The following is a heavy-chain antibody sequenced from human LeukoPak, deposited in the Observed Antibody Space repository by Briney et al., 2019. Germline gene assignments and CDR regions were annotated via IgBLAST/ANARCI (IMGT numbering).Heavy chain of an antibody. CDR3: AKEGHCSGGSCYAYFGY. CDR1: GFTFSSYA. J-gene: IGHJ4*02. D-gene: IGHD2-15*01. Sequence: GGSLRPSCAASGFTFSSYAMSWVRQAPGKGLEWVSAISGSGGSTYYADSVKGRFTISRDNSKNTLYLQMNSLRAEDTAVYYCAKEGHCSGGSCYAYFGYWGQGTLVTVSS. CDR2: ISGSGGST. V-gene: IGHV3-23*01.